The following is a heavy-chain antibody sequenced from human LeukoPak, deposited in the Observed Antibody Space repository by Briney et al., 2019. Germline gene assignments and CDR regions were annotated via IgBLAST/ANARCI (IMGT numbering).Heavy chain of an antibody. CDR2: IIPILGIA. V-gene: IGHV1-69*04. D-gene: IGHD5-18*01. Sequence: GASVKVSCKASGGTFSSYAISWVRQAPGQGLEWMGRIIPILGIANYAQKFQGRVTITADKSTSTAYMELSSLRSEDTAVYYCARGGSGIGYSYGSDYYYGMDVWGQGTTVTVSS. CDR3: ARGGSGIGYSYGSDYYYGMDV. CDR1: GGTFSSYA. J-gene: IGHJ6*02.